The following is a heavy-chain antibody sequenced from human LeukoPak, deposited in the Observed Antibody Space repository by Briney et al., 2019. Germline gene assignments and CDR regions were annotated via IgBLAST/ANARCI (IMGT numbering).Heavy chain of an antibody. V-gene: IGHV3-20*04. CDR2: INWNGGRI. CDR3: TRAPRADDIFFES. CDR1: GFTFDDYD. J-gene: IGHJ4*02. D-gene: IGHD3-9*01. Sequence: GGSLRLSCAASGFTFDDYDMSWVRQAPGKGLEWVSGINWNGGRIGYADSLKGRFTISRDNAKNSLYLQMNSLRAEDTAVYYCTRAPRADDIFFESWGQGALVTVSS.